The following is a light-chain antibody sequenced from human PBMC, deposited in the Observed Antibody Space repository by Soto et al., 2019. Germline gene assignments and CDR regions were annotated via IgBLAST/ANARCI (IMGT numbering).Light chain of an antibody. Sequence: QSVLTQPPSASGTPGQRVTISCSGSSSNIGSNTVNWFQQLPGTAPKLLIYSNNQRPSGVPDRFSGSKSGTSASLAISGRQSEDEADYYCAVWDDSLNGYVFGTGTKLTVL. J-gene: IGLJ1*01. CDR2: SNN. V-gene: IGLV1-44*01. CDR1: SSNIGSNT. CDR3: AVWDDSLNGYV.